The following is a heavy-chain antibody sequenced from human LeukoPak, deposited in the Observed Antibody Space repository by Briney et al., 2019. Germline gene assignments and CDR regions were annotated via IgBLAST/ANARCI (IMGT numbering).Heavy chain of an antibody. V-gene: IGHV3-30-3*01. J-gene: IGHJ5*02. D-gene: IGHD5-12*01. Sequence: GGSLRLSCAASGFTFSSYAMHWVRQAPGKGLEWVAVISYDGSNKYYADSVKGRFTISRDNSKNTLYLQMNSLRAEDTAVYYCARGKYSGYDAPNWFDPWGQGTLVTVSS. CDR3: ARGKYSGYDAPNWFDP. CDR1: GFTFSSYA. CDR2: ISYDGSNK.